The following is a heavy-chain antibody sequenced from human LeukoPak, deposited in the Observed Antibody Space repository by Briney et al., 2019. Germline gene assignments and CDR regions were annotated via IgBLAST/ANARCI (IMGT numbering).Heavy chain of an antibody. D-gene: IGHD1-7*01. CDR1: GFTVSSNY. Sequence: GGSLRLSCAASGFTVSSNYMSWVRQAPGKGLEWVSVIFSGDNPDYADSVKGRFTISRDNSKNTLYLQMNSLRAEDAAVYYCARARAGTASDFDYWSERTLVTVSS. CDR2: IFSGDNP. V-gene: IGHV3-53*01. J-gene: IGHJ4*02. CDR3: ARARAGTASDFDY.